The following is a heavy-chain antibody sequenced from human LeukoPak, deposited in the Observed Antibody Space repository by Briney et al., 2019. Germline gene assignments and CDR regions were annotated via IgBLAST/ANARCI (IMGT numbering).Heavy chain of an antibody. CDR3: AKDQGARYYGSGSSWFDP. D-gene: IGHD3-10*01. V-gene: IGHV3-74*01. J-gene: IGHJ5*02. Sequence: GGSLKLSFPPPGFPFSNYWMHWVRQAPGKGLVWLSHITSDGSGTSYADPVKGRFTISRDNAKYTLYLQMNSLRAEDTAVYYCAKDQGARYYGSGSSWFDPWGQGTLVTVSS. CDR2: ITSDGSGT. CDR1: GFPFSNYW.